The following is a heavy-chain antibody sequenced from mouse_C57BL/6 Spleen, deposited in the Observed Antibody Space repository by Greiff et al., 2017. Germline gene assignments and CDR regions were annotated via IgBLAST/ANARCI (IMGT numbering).Heavy chain of an antibody. CDR1: GYTFTSYW. V-gene: IGHV1-53*01. D-gene: IGHD1-1*01. J-gene: IGHJ3*01. CDR3: ARSPGSSYAWFAY. Sequence: QVQLQQSGTELVKPGASVKLSCKASGYTFTSYWMHWVKQRPGQGLEWIGNINPSNGGTNYNEKFKSKATLTVDKSSSTAYMQLSSLTSEDSAVYYCARSPGSSYAWFAYWGQGTLVTVSA. CDR2: INPSNGGT.